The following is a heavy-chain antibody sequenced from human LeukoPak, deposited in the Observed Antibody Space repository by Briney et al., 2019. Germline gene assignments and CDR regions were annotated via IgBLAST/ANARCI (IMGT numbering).Heavy chain of an antibody. CDR2: IYYSGST. V-gene: IGHV4-61*10. Sequence: SQTLSLTCTVSGGSISSGSYYWSWIRQPAGKGLEWIGYIYYSGSTNYNPSLKSRVTISVDTSKNQFSLKLSSVTAADTAVYYCARQTCSSTSCYSDWFDPWGQGTLVTVSS. D-gene: IGHD2-2*02. J-gene: IGHJ5*02. CDR3: ARQTCSSTSCYSDWFDP. CDR1: GGSISSGSYY.